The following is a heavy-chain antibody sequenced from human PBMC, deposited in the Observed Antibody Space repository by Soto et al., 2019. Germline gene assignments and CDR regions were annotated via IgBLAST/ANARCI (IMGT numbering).Heavy chain of an antibody. CDR3: ARVHSGWSSGHGLDV. CDR1: GASVSSYF. J-gene: IGHJ6*02. D-gene: IGHD6-19*01. Sequence: PSETLSLTCTVSGASVSSYFWIWVRQPPGKGLEWIGYIYNSGRTNYNPSLKSRVTISLGTSDNDFSLRLTSLTAADTAVYYCARVHSGWSSGHGLDVWGQGTTVTVSS. V-gene: IGHV4-59*02. CDR2: IYNSGRT.